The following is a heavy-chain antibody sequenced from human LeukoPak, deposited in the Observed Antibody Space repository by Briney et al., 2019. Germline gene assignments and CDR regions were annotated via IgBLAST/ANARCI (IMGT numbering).Heavy chain of an antibody. V-gene: IGHV3-48*03. CDR1: EFTFSSYE. D-gene: IGHD3-9*01. J-gene: IGHJ5*02. CDR3: ARAPTKFRRDWFDH. Sequence: GGSLRLSCAASEFTFSSYEMNWIRQAPGKGLEWVSYISSSGSTIYYADSVKGRFTISRDNAKNSLYLQMNNLRVEDTAVYYCARAPTKFRRDWFDHWGQGTLVTVSS. CDR2: ISSSGSTI.